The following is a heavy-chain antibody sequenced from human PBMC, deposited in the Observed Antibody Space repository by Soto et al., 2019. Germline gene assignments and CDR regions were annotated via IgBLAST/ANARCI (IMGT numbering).Heavy chain of an antibody. CDR3: VCLSTYSYTMDG. CDR1: GGSISSSTYY. CDR2: IYYSGST. D-gene: IGHD3-16*02. V-gene: IGHV4-39*01. Sequence: PSETLSLTCTVSGGSISSSTYYWGWIRQPPGKGLEWIGTIYYSGSTYYNPSLKSRLTISVDTSKNQFSLKVTSVTAADTSIYYCVCLSTYSYTMDGWGQGTTVTVSS. J-gene: IGHJ6*02.